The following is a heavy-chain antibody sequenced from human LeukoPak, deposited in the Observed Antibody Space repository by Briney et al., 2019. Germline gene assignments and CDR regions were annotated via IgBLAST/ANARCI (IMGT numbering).Heavy chain of an antibody. CDR2: IYYSGST. CDR3: ARVPVYYYDSSGYVPYYFDY. J-gene: IGHJ4*02. V-gene: IGHV4-59*01. Sequence: SETLSLTWTVSGGSISSYYWSWIRQPPGKGLEWIGYIYYSGSTNYNPSVKSRVTISVDASKNQFSLKLSSVTAADTAVYYCARVPVYYYDSSGYVPYYFDYWGQGTLVTVSS. D-gene: IGHD3-22*01. CDR1: GGSISSYY.